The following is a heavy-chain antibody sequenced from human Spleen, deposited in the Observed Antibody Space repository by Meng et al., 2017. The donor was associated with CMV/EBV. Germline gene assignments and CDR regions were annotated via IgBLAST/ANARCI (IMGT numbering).Heavy chain of an antibody. D-gene: IGHD6-19*01. CDR3: ALGIAVAGTPFDY. CDR1: GYTFTGYY. Sequence: ASVKVSCKASGYTFTGYYMHWVRQAPGQGLEWMGWINPNSGGTNYAQKFQGRVTMTRDTSISTAYMELNRLRSDDTAVYYCALGIAVAGTPFDYWGQGTLVTVSS. CDR2: INPNSGGT. V-gene: IGHV1-2*02. J-gene: IGHJ4*02.